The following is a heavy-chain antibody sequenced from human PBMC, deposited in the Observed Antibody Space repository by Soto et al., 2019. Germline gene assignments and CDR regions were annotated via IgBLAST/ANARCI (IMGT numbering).Heavy chain of an antibody. V-gene: IGHV1-8*01. J-gene: IGHJ5*02. Sequence: QVQLVQSGAEVRKPRASVKVSCKASGYTFTSYDINWVRQATGQGLEYLGWMSPNSGNTGYVQKFQGRVTMTWDTSITTAYMELSSLRSEDTAVYFCARGVKYGAYSRWFDPWGQGTLVTVSS. CDR1: GYTFTSYD. CDR2: MSPNSGNT. CDR3: ARGVKYGAYSRWFDP. D-gene: IGHD4-17*01.